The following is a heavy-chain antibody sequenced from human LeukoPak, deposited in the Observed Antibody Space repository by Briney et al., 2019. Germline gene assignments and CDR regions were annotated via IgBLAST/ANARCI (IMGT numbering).Heavy chain of an antibody. J-gene: IGHJ4*02. CDR1: GGSISSYY. CDR3: AREEATVGYFDY. CDR2: IYYSGST. Sequence: PSETLSLTCTVSGGSISSYYWSWIRQPPGKGLEWIGYIYYSGSTNYNPSLKSRVTISVDTSKNQFSLKLSSVTAADTAVYYCAREEATVGYFDYWGQGTLVTVSS. V-gene: IGHV4-59*01. D-gene: IGHD4-11*01.